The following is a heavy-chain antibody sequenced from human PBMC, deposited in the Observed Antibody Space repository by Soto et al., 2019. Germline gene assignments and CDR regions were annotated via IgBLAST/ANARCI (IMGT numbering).Heavy chain of an antibody. J-gene: IGHJ5*02. CDR2: IIPIFGTA. CDR1: GGTFSSYA. D-gene: IGHD1-7*01. CDR3: ARTKLELRYSWFDP. Sequence: ASVKVSCKASGGTFSSYAISWVRQAPGQGLEWMGGIIPIFGTANYAQKFQGRVTITADESTSTAYMELSSLRSEDTAVYYCARTKLELRYSWFDPWGQGTLVTVSS. V-gene: IGHV1-69*13.